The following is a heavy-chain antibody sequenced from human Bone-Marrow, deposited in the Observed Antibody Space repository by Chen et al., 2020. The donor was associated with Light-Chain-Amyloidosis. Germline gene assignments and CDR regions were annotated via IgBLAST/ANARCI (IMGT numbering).Heavy chain of an antibody. Sequence: EVQLVESGGGLVNPVGSLRLSCAASGITFSDVWMTWVRQIPGKGLEWVGRSKRKFEGGATEYAASVKGIFTISRDDSKNTVYLQMSSLKFEDTGVYYCTTECAGSRDCYTCFHQWGQGTQVIVPP. D-gene: IGHD2-21*02. CDR2: SKRKFEGGAT. CDR1: GITFSDVW. CDR3: TTECAGSRDCYTCFHQ. V-gene: IGHV3-15*01. J-gene: IGHJ1*01.